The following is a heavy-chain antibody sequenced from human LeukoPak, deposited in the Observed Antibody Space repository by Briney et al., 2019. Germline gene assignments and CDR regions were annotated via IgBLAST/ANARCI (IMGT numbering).Heavy chain of an antibody. J-gene: IGHJ4*02. Sequence: GSLRLSCAASGFTVSTNYMSWVRQAPGKGLEWVSVMYSGGSTYYADAVKGRFAIARDNTKNTLYLQMNSLRAEDTAVYYCAKGDTAPWDYWGQGTLVTVSS. CDR2: MYSGGST. V-gene: IGHV3-53*01. CDR1: GFTVSTNY. CDR3: AKGDTAPWDY. D-gene: IGHD3-9*01.